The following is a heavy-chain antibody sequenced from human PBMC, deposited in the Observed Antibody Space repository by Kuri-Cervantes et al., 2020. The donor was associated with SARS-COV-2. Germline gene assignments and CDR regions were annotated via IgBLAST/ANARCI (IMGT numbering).Heavy chain of an antibody. CDR3: ARVGPLWYRSSWEHDY. J-gene: IGHJ4*02. D-gene: IGHD6-13*01. CDR1: GYTFTGYY. V-gene: IGHV1-2*02. Sequence: ASVKVSCKASGYTFTGYYMHWVRQAPGQGLEWMGWINPNSGGTNYAQKFQGRVTMTRDTSISTAYMELSRLRSDDTAVYYCARVGPLWYRSSWEHDYWGQGTLVTVSS. CDR2: INPNSGGT.